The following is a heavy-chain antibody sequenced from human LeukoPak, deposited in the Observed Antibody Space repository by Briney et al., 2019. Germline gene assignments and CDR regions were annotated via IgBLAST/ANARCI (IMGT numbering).Heavy chain of an antibody. J-gene: IGHJ6*04. CDR1: GGTFSSYA. V-gene: IGHV1-18*01. CDR2: ISAYNGNT. CDR3: ARDEVPITMVRGAPGNV. D-gene: IGHD3-10*01. Sequence: ASVKVSCKASGGTFSSYAISWVRQAPGQGLEWMGWISAYNGNTNYAQKLQGRVTMTTDTSTSTAYMELRSLRSDDTAVYYCARDEVPITMVRGAPGNVWGKGTTVTVSS.